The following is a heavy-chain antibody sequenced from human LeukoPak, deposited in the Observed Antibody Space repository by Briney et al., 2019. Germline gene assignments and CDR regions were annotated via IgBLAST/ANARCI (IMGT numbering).Heavy chain of an antibody. CDR3: ARAGVAAGTRYFEY. V-gene: IGHV3-48*03. D-gene: IGHD6-13*01. Sequence: PGGSLRLSCAAYGFTFSSYEMNWVRQAPGKGLEWVSYISSSGSTIYYADSVKGRFTISRDNAKNSLYLQMNSLRAEDTGVYYCARAGVAAGTRYFEYWGQGTLVTVSS. CDR2: ISSSGSTI. CDR1: GFTFSSYE. J-gene: IGHJ4*02.